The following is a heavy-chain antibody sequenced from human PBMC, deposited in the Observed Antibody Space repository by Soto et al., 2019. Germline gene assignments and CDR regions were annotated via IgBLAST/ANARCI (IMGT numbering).Heavy chain of an antibody. J-gene: IGHJ4*02. CDR3: TRPYCSGGSCYSG. D-gene: IGHD2-15*01. Sequence: PGGSMRLSCAASGFTFSGSAMHWVRQASGKGLEWVGRIRSKANSYATAYAASVKGRFTISRDDSKNTAYLQMNSLKTEDTAVYYCTRPYCSGGSCYSGWGQGTLVTVSS. CDR1: GFTFSGSA. V-gene: IGHV3-73*01. CDR2: IRSKANSYAT.